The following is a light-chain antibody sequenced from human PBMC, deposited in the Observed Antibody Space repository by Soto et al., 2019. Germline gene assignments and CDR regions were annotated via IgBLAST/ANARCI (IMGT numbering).Light chain of an antibody. J-gene: IGLJ1*01. V-gene: IGLV2-14*01. CDR1: SSDIGTYNY. Sequence: QSVLTQPASVSGSPGQSITISCTGTSSDIGTYNYVSWFQHHPGKAPKLIIHDVGNRPSGVSNRFSGSKSGNTASLTISGLQAEDEADYHCSSYTTTSQYVFGTGPKLTVL. CDR3: SSYTTTSQYV. CDR2: DVG.